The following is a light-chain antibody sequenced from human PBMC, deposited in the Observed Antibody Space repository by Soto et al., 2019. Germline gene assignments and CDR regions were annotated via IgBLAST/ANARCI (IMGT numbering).Light chain of an antibody. CDR3: QHYGSSPPIT. J-gene: IGKJ5*01. CDR1: QSVSSSY. V-gene: IGKV3-20*01. CDR2: GAS. Sequence: IVVTQSPGTLSLSPGERATLSCRASQSVSSSYLAWYQQKPGQARRLLIYGASSRTTGIPDRFSGSGSGTEFTLTISILEPEDFAVYYCQHYGSSPPITFGQGTRLEIK.